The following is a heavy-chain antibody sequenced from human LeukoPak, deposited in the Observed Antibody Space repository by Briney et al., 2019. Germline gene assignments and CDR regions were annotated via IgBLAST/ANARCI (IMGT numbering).Heavy chain of an antibody. CDR2: IYPGDSDT. CDR1: GYSFTSYW. Sequence: GESLKISCKGSGYSFTSYWIGWVRQMPGKGLEWMGIIYPGDSDTRYSPSFQGQVTISADKSISTAYLQWSSLKASDTAMYYCARHPYCSGGSCYSKLKPFDYWGQGTLVTVPS. CDR3: ARHPYCSGGSCYSKLKPFDY. J-gene: IGHJ4*02. V-gene: IGHV5-51*01. D-gene: IGHD2-15*01.